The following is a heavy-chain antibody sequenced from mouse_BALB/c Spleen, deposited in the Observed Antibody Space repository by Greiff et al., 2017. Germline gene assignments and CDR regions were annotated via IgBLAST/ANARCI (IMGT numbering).Heavy chain of an antibody. D-gene: IGHD2-10*01. V-gene: IGHV1S29*02. CDR3: ASGGPYYGNYGFAY. CDR1: GYTFTDYN. Sequence: EVQVVESGPELVKPGASVKISCKASGYTFTDYNMHWVKQSHGKSLEWIGYIYPYNGGTGYNQKFKSKATLTVDNSSSTAYMELRSLTSEDSAVYYCASGGPYYGNYGFAYWGQGTLVTVSA. J-gene: IGHJ3*01. CDR2: IYPYNGGT.